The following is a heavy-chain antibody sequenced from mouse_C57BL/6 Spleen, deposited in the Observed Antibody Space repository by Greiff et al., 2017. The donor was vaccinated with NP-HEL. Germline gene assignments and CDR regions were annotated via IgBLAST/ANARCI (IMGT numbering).Heavy chain of an antibody. CDR2: IDPEDGDT. D-gene: IGHD1-1*01. Sequence: EVKVVESGAELVRPGASVKLSCTASGFNIKDYYMHWVKQRPEQGLEWIGRIDPEDGDTEYAPKFQGKATMTADTSSNTAYLQLSSLTSEDTAVYYCTTYYYGSSYLFDYWGQGTTLTVSS. J-gene: IGHJ2*01. V-gene: IGHV14-1*01. CDR3: TTYYYGSSYLFDY. CDR1: GFNIKDYY.